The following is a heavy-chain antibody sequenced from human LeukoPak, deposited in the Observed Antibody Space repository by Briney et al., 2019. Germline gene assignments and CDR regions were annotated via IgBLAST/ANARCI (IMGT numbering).Heavy chain of an antibody. V-gene: IGHV1-2*02. J-gene: IGHJ4*02. CDR2: INPNSGGT. CDR1: GYTFTGYY. Sequence: GASVKVSCKASGYTFTGYYMHWVRQAPGQGLEWMGWINPNSGGTNYAQKFQGRVTMTRDASISTAYMELSRLRSEDTAVYYCARTPYTSASYRTFYFDYWGQGILVTVSS. D-gene: IGHD6-19*01. CDR3: ARTPYTSASYRTFYFDY.